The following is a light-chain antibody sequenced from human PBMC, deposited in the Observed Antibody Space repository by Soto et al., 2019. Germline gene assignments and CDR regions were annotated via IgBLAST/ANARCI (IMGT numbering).Light chain of an antibody. CDR1: QSVSSSY. V-gene: IGKV3-20*01. J-gene: IGKJ1*01. CDR2: GAS. CDR3: QQYGSSPTWA. Sequence: VLTQSPGTLSLSPGERATLSCRASQSVSSSYLAWYQQKPGQAPRLLIYGASSRAAGIPDRFSGSGSGTDFTLTISRLEPEDFAVYYCQQYGSSPTWAFGQGTKVDIK.